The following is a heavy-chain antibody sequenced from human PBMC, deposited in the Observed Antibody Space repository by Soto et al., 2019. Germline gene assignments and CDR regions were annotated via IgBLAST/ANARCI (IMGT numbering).Heavy chain of an antibody. CDR2: ISWNSGKK. CDR1: GFTFDDYA. Sequence: GGSLRLSCAASGFTFDDYAMHWVRQVPGKGLEWVSGISWNSGKKAYADSVKGRSTISRDNAKNSLYLQMDSLRTEDTALYYCAKGDSGSPSYGMDVWGQGTTVTVSS. D-gene: IGHD6-6*01. V-gene: IGHV3-9*01. J-gene: IGHJ6*02. CDR3: AKGDSGSPSYGMDV.